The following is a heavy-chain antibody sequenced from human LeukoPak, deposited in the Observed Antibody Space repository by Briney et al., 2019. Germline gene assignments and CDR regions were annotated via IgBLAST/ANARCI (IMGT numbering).Heavy chain of an antibody. CDR1: GGSISSYY. Sequence: PSETLSLTCTVSGGSISSYYWSWIRQPPGKGLEWIGYIYHSGSTYYNPSLKSRVTISVDRSKNQFSLKLSSVTAADTAVYYCAGHLDFWSGYPFDYWGQGTLVTVSS. J-gene: IGHJ4*02. CDR3: AGHLDFWSGYPFDY. V-gene: IGHV4-59*04. D-gene: IGHD3-3*01. CDR2: IYHSGST.